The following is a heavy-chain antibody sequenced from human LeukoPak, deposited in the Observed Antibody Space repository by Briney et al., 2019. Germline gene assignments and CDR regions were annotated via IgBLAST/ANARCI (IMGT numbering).Heavy chain of an antibody. V-gene: IGHV4-59*01. D-gene: IGHD1-1*01. Sequence: SDTLSLTCTVSDGSISSYYWNWIRQSPGKGLEWVGYIYYSRSTNYNPCLKSRVTISVDTSKNQFSLKLSSVTAADTAVYYCARGGTGTTWWMGFDPWGQGTLVTVSS. CDR2: IYYSRST. J-gene: IGHJ5*02. CDR3: ARGGTGTTWWMGFDP. CDR1: DGSISSYY.